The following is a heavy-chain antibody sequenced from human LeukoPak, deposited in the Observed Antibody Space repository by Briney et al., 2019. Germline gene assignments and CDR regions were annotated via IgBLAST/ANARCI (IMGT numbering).Heavy chain of an antibody. V-gene: IGHV4-34*01. CDR2: INHSGST. Sequence: SETLSLTCAVYGGSFSGYYWSWIRQPPGKGLEWIGEINHSGSTNYNPSLKSRVTISVDTSKNQFSLKLSSVTAADTAVYYCARGSGSYRYWGQGTLVTVPS. CDR1: GGSFSGYY. CDR3: ARGSGSYRY. D-gene: IGHD1-26*01. J-gene: IGHJ4*02.